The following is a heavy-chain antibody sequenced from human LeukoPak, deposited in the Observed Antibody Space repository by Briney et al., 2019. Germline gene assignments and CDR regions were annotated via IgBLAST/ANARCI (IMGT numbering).Heavy chain of an antibody. CDR3: ARDPRRTIFGVVTAIGIDY. Sequence: GGSLRLSCAASGFTFSSYGMHWVRQAPGKGLGWVAVIWYDGSNKYYADSVKGRFTISRDNSKNTLYLQMNSLRAEDTAVYYCARDPRRTIFGVVTAIGIDYWGQGTLVTVSS. J-gene: IGHJ4*02. V-gene: IGHV3-33*08. CDR2: IWYDGSNK. D-gene: IGHD3-3*01. CDR1: GFTFSSYG.